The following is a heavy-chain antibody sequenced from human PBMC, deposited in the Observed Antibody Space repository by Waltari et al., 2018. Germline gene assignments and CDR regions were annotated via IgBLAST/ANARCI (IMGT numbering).Heavy chain of an antibody. V-gene: IGHV3-48*04. Sequence: EVQLVESGGGLVQPGGSLRLSCAASGFTFSSYSMNWVRQAPGKGLEWVSYISSSSSTIYYADSVKGRFTISRDNAKNSLDLQMNSLRAEDTAVYYCARGPHIVVVPAASFDYWGQGTLVTVSS. CDR3: ARGPHIVVVPAASFDY. D-gene: IGHD2-2*01. CDR2: ISSSSSTI. CDR1: GFTFSSYS. J-gene: IGHJ4*02.